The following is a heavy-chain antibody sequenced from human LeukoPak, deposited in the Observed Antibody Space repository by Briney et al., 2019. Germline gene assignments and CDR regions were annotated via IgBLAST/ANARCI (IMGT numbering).Heavy chain of an antibody. CDR1: GYTFTSYA. J-gene: IGHJ4*02. CDR3: ARESSSWYSPIVNYFDY. Sequence: ASVKVSCKASGYTFTSYAMHWVRQAPGQRLEWMGWINAGNGNTKYSQKFQGRVTITRDTSASTAYMELSSLRSEDTAVYYCARESSSWYSPIVNYFDYWGQGTLVTVSS. D-gene: IGHD6-13*01. CDR2: INAGNGNT. V-gene: IGHV1-3*01.